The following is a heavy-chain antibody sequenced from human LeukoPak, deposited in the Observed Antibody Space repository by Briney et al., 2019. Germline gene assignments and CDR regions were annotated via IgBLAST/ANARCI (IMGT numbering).Heavy chain of an antibody. V-gene: IGHV3-33*01. D-gene: IGHD5-12*01. J-gene: IGHJ4*02. CDR2: IWYDGNKK. Sequence: GRSLRLSCAASGFTFSSYAMHWVRQAPGKGLEWVALIWYDGNKKYFEDSVKGRFNISRDNSKNTLYLQMNSLRAEDTAVYYCARDRGYDPHYYFDYWGQGTLVTVSS. CDR1: GFTFSSYA. CDR3: ARDRGYDPHYYFDY.